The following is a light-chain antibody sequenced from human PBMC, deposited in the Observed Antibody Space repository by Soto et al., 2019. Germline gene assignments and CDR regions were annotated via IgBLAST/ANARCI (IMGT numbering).Light chain of an antibody. CDR2: GAS. Sequence: EIVLTQSPGTLSLSPGERATLSCRASQSVNSNFLAWYQQKPGQAPRLLIYGASTRAAGVPDRFSGSGSGTDFTLTITRLEPEAFAMYYCQQYGRSPLMYTFGQGTKLGVK. V-gene: IGKV3-20*01. CDR3: QQYGRSPLMYT. J-gene: IGKJ2*01. CDR1: QSVNSNF.